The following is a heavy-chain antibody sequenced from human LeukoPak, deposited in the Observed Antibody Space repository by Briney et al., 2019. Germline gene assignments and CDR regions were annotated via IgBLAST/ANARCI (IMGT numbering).Heavy chain of an antibody. Sequence: KASETLSLTCTVSGGSISSYYWSWIRQPAGKGLEWIGRIYTSGTTHYNPSLKSRVTMSVDTSKNQFSLKLSSVTAADTAVYHCARLSTVTTSFDYWGQGTLVTVSS. CDR2: IYTSGTT. CDR1: GGSISSYY. V-gene: IGHV4-4*07. CDR3: ARLSTVTTSFDY. J-gene: IGHJ4*02. D-gene: IGHD4-17*01.